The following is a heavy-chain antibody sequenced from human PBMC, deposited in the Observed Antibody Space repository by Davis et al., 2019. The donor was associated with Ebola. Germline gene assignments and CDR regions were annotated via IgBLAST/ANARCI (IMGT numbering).Heavy chain of an antibody. Sequence: SETLSLTCTVSGGSISSSSYYWGWIRQPPGKGLEWIGSIYYSGSTYYNPSLKSRVTISVDTSKNLFSLKLSSVTAADTAVYYCAGHSSAAVFGYWGQGTLVTVSS. CDR2: IYYSGST. J-gene: IGHJ4*02. CDR1: GGSISSSSYY. CDR3: AGHSSAAVFGY. V-gene: IGHV4-39*07. D-gene: IGHD6-13*01.